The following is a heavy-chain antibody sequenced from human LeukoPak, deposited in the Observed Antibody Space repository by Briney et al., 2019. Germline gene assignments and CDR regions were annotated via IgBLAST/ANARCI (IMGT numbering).Heavy chain of an antibody. CDR3: ARGHRYSYGSWFPWTPSDHPDY. D-gene: IGHD5-18*01. V-gene: IGHV4-34*01. J-gene: IGHJ4*02. Sequence: PSETLSLTCAVYGGSFSGYYWSWIRQPPGEGLEWIGEINHSGSTNYNPSLKSRVTISVDTSKNQFSLKLSSVTAADTAVYYCARGHRYSYGSWFPWTPSDHPDYWGQGTLVTVSS. CDR1: GGSFSGYY. CDR2: INHSGST.